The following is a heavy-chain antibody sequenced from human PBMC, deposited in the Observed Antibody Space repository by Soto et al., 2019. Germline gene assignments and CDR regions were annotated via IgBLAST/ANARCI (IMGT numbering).Heavy chain of an antibody. Sequence: RASLRLSSAASGFTVSSNYMRWVRQAPGKGLEWVSVIYSGGSTYYADSVKGRFTISRDNSKNTLYLQMNSLRAEDTAVYYCARLYSSGWPFDYWGQGTLVTVSS. V-gene: IGHV3-53*01. J-gene: IGHJ4*02. CDR2: IYSGGST. CDR1: GFTVSSNY. D-gene: IGHD6-19*01. CDR3: ARLYSSGWPFDY.